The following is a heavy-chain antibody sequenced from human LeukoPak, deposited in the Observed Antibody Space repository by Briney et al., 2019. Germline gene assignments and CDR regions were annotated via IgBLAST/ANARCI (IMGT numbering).Heavy chain of an antibody. CDR2: INWNSGSI. Sequence: GGSLRLSCAASGFTFDDYAMHRVRQAPGKGLEWVSGINWNSGSIGYADSVKGRFTISRDNGKNSLYLQMNSLRPEDTALYYCAKDILPYSGYDQFSFDYWGQGTLVTVSS. D-gene: IGHD5-12*01. CDR3: AKDILPYSGYDQFSFDY. J-gene: IGHJ4*02. V-gene: IGHV3-9*01. CDR1: GFTFDDYA.